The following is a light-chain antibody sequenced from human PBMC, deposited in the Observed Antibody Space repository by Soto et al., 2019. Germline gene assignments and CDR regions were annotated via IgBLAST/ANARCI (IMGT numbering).Light chain of an antibody. CDR2: EVT. CDR3: TSFTTTRTFV. V-gene: IGLV2-14*01. Sequence: QSVLTQPASVSGSPGQSITISCTGTSSDVGVYDYVSWYQQRPGKAPKLVIYEVTNRPSGVSNRFAGSKSGNTASLTISGLQAEDEADYYCTSFTTTRTFVFGTGTKVTVL. J-gene: IGLJ1*01. CDR1: SSDVGVYDY.